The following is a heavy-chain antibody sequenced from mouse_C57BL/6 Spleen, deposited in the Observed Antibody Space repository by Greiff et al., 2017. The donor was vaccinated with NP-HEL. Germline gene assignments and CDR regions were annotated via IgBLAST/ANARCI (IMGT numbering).Heavy chain of an antibody. V-gene: IGHV1-22*01. J-gene: IGHJ2*01. D-gene: IGHD1-1*01. CDR3: ARPYYYGGCWDY. CDR1: GYTFTDYN. Sequence: EVQLHQSGPELVKPGASVKMSCKASGYTFTDYNMHWVKQSHGKSLEWIGYINPNNGGTSYNQKFKGKATLTVNKSSSTAYMELRSLTSEDSAVYYCARPYYYGGCWDYWGQGTTLTVSS. CDR2: INPNNGGT.